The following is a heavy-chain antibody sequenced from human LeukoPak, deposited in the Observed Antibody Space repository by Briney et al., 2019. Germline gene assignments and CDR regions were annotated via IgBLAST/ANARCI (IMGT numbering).Heavy chain of an antibody. V-gene: IGHV5-51*01. CDR2: IYPGDSDT. J-gene: IGHJ4*02. CDR1: GYSFTGYW. CDR3: AVAMTSTGLNFDY. Sequence: GESLKISCKGSGYSFTGYWIGWVRQMPGTGLEWMGIIYPGDSDTRYSPSFQGQVTISADKSITTAYLQWSSLKASDTAMYYCAVAMTSTGLNFDYWGQGTLVTVSS. D-gene: IGHD2-21*02.